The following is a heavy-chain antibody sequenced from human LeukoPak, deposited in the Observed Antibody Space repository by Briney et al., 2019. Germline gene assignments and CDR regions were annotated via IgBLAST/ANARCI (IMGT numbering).Heavy chain of an antibody. J-gene: IGHJ4*02. D-gene: IGHD5-12*01. Sequence: GGPLRLSCAASGFTFSSYGMHWVRQAPGKGLEWVAVFSYDGRNEYYADSVKGRFTISRDISKNTLYLQMNSLRVEDTSVYYCARGDTNSGYGWVGPVDYWGQGALVTVSS. CDR1: GFTFSSYG. V-gene: IGHV3-30*03. CDR3: ARGDTNSGYGWVGPVDY. CDR2: FSYDGRNE.